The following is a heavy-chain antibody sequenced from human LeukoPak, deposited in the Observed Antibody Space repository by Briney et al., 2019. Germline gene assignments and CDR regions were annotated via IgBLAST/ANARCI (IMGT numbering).Heavy chain of an antibody. CDR3: ARLQVHCGGDCYTRWFDP. CDR1: GGSISSYY. J-gene: IGHJ5*02. D-gene: IGHD2-21*02. CDR2: IYYSGST. V-gene: IGHV4-59*01. Sequence: SETLSLTCTVSGGSISSYYWSWIRQPPGKGLEWIGYIYYSGSTNCNPSVKSRVAMSVDTSKKQFSLKLSSLTAADTAVYYCARLQVHCGGDCYTRWFDPWGQGTLVTVSS.